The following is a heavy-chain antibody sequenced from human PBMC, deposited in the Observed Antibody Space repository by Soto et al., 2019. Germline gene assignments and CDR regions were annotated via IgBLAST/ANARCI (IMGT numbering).Heavy chain of an antibody. V-gene: IGHV4-4*02. Sequence: PSETLSLTYVVSGGSISSSNWWSWVRQPPWKGLEWIGEIYHSGTTNYSPSLKSRVIISADMSKNHFSLTLTSVTAADTAVYYCVFPATADFDYWGQGTPVT. J-gene: IGHJ4*02. D-gene: IGHD6-13*01. CDR1: GGSISSSNW. CDR3: VFPATADFDY. CDR2: IYHSGTT.